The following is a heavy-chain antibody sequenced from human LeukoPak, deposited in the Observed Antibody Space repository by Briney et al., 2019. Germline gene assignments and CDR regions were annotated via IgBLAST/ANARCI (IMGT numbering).Heavy chain of an antibody. CDR1: GGSFSGYY. Sequence: SETLSLTCAVYGGSFSGYYWSWIRQPPGKGLEWIGEINHSGSTNYNPSLKSRVTISVDTSKNQFSLKLSSVTAADTAVYYCARGRGSRSTYSNYVDYWGQGTLVTVSS. CDR2: INHSGST. CDR3: ARGRGSRSTYSNYVDY. V-gene: IGHV4-34*01. D-gene: IGHD4-11*01. J-gene: IGHJ4*02.